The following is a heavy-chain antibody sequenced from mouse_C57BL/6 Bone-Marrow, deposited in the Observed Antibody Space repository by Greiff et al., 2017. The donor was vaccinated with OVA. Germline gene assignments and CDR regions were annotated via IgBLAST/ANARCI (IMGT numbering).Heavy chain of an antibody. Sequence: VQLQQSGAELVKPGASVKLSCKASGYTFTSYWMHWVKQRPGQGLEWIGMIHPNSGSTNYNEKFKSKATLTVDKSSSTAYMQLSSLTSEDSAVYYCARFYGNLGWFAYWGQGTLVTVSA. V-gene: IGHV1-64*01. J-gene: IGHJ3*01. CDR2: IHPNSGST. D-gene: IGHD2-1*01. CDR3: ARFYGNLGWFAY. CDR1: GYTFTSYW.